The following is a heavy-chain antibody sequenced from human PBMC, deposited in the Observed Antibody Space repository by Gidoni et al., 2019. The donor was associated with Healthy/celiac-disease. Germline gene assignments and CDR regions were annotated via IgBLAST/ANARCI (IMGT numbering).Heavy chain of an antibody. CDR3: TRLYSSGWYGPEGPTPYYGMDV. CDR1: GFTFSVSA. CDR2: IRSKANSYAT. Sequence: VQLVESGGGLVQPGGSLQLSCAASGFTFSVSALPWLRHSSGQGLEWVGRIRSKANSYATAYAASVKGRFTISRDESKNTAYLQMNSLKTEDTAVYYCTRLYSSGWYGPEGPTPYYGMDVWGQGTTVTVSS. D-gene: IGHD6-19*01. J-gene: IGHJ6*02. V-gene: IGHV3-73*02.